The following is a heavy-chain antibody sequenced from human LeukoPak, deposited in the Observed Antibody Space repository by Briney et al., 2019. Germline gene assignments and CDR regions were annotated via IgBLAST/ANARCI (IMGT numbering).Heavy chain of an antibody. CDR2: IYYSGST. V-gene: IGHV4-59*08. D-gene: IGHD5-12*01. CDR1: GGSISGYY. Sequence: SETLSLTCTVSGGSISGYYWSWVRQPPGKGLEWGGYIYYSGSTKYNPSLQSRVTISVDTSKNQFSLKLSSVTAADTAVYYCARQDGYSGYDGGFDSWGQGTLVTVSS. CDR3: ARQDGYSGYDGGFDS. J-gene: IGHJ4*02.